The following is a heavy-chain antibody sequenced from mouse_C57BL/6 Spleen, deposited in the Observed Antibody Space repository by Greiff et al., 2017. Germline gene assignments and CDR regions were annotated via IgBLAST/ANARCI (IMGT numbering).Heavy chain of an antibody. D-gene: IGHD3-2*01. CDR1: GYTFTSYW. J-gene: IGHJ2*01. V-gene: IGHV1-59*01. CDR2: IDPSDSYT. Sequence: QVQLQQPGAELVRPGTSVKLSCKASGYTFTSYWMHWVKQRPGQGLEWIGVIDPSDSYTNYNQKFKGKATLTVDTSSSTAYMQLSSLTSEDSAVYYCASDSSGENYFDYWGQGTTLTVSS. CDR3: ASDSSGENYFDY.